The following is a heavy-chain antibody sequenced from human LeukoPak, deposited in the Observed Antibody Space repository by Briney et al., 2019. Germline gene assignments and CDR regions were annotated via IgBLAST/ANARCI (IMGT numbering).Heavy chain of an antibody. Sequence: GGSLRLSCAASGFTFSSYEMNWVRQAPGKGLEWVGRIKSKQDGETTDYAAPVKGRFTISRDDSKATLYLQMNSLKIEDTAVYYCADTGGEILRDSWGQGTLVTVSS. CDR2: IKSKQDGETT. V-gene: IGHV3-15*05. D-gene: IGHD1-26*01. CDR3: ADTGGEILRDS. J-gene: IGHJ4*02. CDR1: GFTFSSYE.